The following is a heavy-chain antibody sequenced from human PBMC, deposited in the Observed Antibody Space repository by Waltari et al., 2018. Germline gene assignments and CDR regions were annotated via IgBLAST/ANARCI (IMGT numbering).Heavy chain of an antibody. V-gene: IGHV4-34*01. CDR1: GGSFSGYY. J-gene: IGHJ4*02. Sequence: QVQLQQWGAGLLKPSETLSLTCAVYGGSFSGYYWSWIRQPPGKGLEWIGEINHSGSTNYNPSLKSRVTISADTSKNQFSLKLSSVTAADTAVYYCARRYSYGVFDYWGQGTLVTVSS. D-gene: IGHD5-18*01. CDR2: INHSGST. CDR3: ARRYSYGVFDY.